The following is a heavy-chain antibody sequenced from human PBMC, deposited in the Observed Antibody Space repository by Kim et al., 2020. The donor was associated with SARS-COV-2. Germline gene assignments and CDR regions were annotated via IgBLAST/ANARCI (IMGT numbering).Heavy chain of an antibody. CDR1: GFIFNNHG. V-gene: IGHV3-33*01. CDR2: IWYDGSNK. Sequence: GGSLRLSCAASGFIFNNHGMHWVRQAPGKGLEWVTVIWYDGSNKYYADSVKGRFTISRDNSKNTLYLQMNSLRAEDTAVYYCAREGDSRDGYNYYFDYWGQGTLVTVSS. CDR3: AREGDSRDGYNYYFDY. D-gene: IGHD5-12*01. J-gene: IGHJ4*02.